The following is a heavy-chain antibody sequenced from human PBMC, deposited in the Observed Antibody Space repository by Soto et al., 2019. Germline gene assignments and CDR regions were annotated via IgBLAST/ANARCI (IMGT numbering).Heavy chain of an antibody. Sequence: ASVKVSCKASGYTFTSYGISWVRQAPGQGLEWMGWISAYNGNTNYAQKLQGRVTMTTDTSTSTAYMELRSLRSDDTAVYYCARVARPGYYSYYYGMDVWGQGTTVTVSS. J-gene: IGHJ6*02. CDR2: ISAYNGNT. D-gene: IGHD3-9*01. CDR3: ARVARPGYYSYYYGMDV. CDR1: GYTFTSYG. V-gene: IGHV1-18*04.